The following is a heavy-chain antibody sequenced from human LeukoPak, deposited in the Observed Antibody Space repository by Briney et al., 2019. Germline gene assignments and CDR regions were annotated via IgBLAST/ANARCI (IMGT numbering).Heavy chain of an antibody. D-gene: IGHD3-3*01. CDR2: IYSGGST. CDR1: GFTVSSNY. J-gene: IGHJ4*02. Sequence: GSLRLSCAASGFTVSSNYMSWVRQAPGKGLEWVSVIYSGGSTYYADSVKGRFTISRDNSKNTLYLQMNSLRAEDTAVYYCARGYDFWSGSDYWGQGTLVTVSS. CDR3: ARGYDFWSGSDY. V-gene: IGHV3-53*01.